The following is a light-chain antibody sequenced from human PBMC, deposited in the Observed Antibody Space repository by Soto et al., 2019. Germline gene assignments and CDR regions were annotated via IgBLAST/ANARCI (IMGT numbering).Light chain of an antibody. CDR2: DSS. CDR1: QNVDKF. Sequence: DIELTQSPSTLSLSPGETATLSCRASQNVDKFLAWYQQRPGQTPRLLIFDSSNRATGVPVRFSGSGSGTVFTLTIGSLEPEDSAVYYCQQRKNWPPFTFGQGTRLEIK. V-gene: IGKV3-11*01. J-gene: IGKJ5*01. CDR3: QQRKNWPPFT.